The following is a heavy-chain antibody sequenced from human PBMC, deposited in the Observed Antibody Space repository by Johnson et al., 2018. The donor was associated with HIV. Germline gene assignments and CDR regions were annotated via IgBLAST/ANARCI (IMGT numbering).Heavy chain of an antibody. Sequence: MQLVESGGGLVKPGGSLRLSCAASGITFNNAWMSWVRQAPGKGLEWVGRIKSKPDGAAIHYAAPVKGRFTVSRDDSRNTVYLQMNSLRAEDTAVYYCARGYILTGYSGAFDIWGQGTMVTVSS. D-gene: IGHD3-9*01. CDR2: IKSKPDGAAI. J-gene: IGHJ3*02. CDR3: ARGYILTGYSGAFDI. CDR1: GITFNNAW. V-gene: IGHV3-15*01.